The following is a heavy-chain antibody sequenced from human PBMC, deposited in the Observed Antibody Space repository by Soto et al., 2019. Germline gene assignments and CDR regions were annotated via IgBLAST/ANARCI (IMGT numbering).Heavy chain of an antibody. CDR2: ISGSGGST. J-gene: IGHJ4*02. CDR3: VNDRLAVVVAATPGY. V-gene: IGHV3-23*01. D-gene: IGHD2-15*01. Sequence: EVQLLESGGGLVQPGGSLRLSCAASGFTFSSYAMSWVRQAPGKGLEWVSAISGSGGSTYYADSVKGRFTISRDNSKNTLYLQMNSLRAEDTAVYYCVNDRLAVVVAATPGYWGQGTLVTVSS. CDR1: GFTFSSYA.